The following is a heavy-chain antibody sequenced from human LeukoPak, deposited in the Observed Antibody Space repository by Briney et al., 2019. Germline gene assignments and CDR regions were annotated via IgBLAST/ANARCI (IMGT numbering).Heavy chain of an antibody. CDR2: IYDDNT. D-gene: IGHD3-10*01. CDR1: GFTFSAYA. J-gene: IGHJ4*02. Sequence: GVSLRLSCAASGFTFSAYAMAWVRQAPGKGLEWVSTIYDDNTYYADSVKGRFAISTDDSKNTLYLQMNSLRVEDTAVYFCAARKVRGVWFYLDYWGQGTLVTVSS. CDR3: AARKVRGVWFYLDY. V-gene: IGHV3-23*01.